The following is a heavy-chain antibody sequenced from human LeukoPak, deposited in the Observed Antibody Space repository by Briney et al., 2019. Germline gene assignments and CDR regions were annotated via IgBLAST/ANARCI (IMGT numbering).Heavy chain of an antibody. Sequence: SETLSLTCTVSGGSISSYYWSWIRQPPGKGLEWIGYIYYSGSTNYNPSLKSRVTISVDTSKNQFSLKLSSATAADTAVYYCARQYDILTGYPYYFDYWGQGTLVTVSS. CDR1: GGSISSYY. D-gene: IGHD3-9*01. J-gene: IGHJ4*02. CDR3: ARQYDILTGYPYYFDY. CDR2: IYYSGST. V-gene: IGHV4-59*08.